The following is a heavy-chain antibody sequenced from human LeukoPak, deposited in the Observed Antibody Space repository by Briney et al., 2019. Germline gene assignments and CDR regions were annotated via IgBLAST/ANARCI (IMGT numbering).Heavy chain of an antibody. J-gene: IGHJ6*03. V-gene: IGHV3-7*01. CDR2: LNQDGSEK. CDR1: GFSFNIHY. CDR3: AKVDGSGRYMDV. Sequence: GGSLRLSCGVSGFSFNIHYMSWVRQAPGKGLEWVANLNQDGSEKNYVDSVRGRFTISRDNSKNTLYLQMNSLRAEDTAVYYCAKVDGSGRYMDVWGKGTTVTISS. D-gene: IGHD6-19*01.